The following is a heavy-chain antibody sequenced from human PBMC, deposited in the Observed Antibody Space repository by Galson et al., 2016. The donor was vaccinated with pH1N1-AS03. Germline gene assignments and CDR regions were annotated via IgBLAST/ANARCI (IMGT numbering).Heavy chain of an antibody. CDR1: GYTFASYG. Sequence: SVKVSCKASGYTFASYGFTWVRQAPGQGLEWMGWISTHNGNTNYAQKLQGRVTMTTDTSTSTAYMELRSLRSDDTAVYYCARAAAGTASLVWGQGTLVTVSS. D-gene: IGHD6-13*01. V-gene: IGHV1-18*04. CDR2: ISTHNGNT. J-gene: IGHJ4*02. CDR3: ARAAAGTASLV.